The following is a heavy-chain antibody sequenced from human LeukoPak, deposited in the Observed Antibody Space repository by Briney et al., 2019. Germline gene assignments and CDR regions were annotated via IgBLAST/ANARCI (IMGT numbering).Heavy chain of an antibody. CDR1: GGSISSYY. Sequence: SETLSLTCTVSGGSISSYYWSWIRQPPGKGLEWIGYIYYSGSTYYNPSLKSRVTISVDTSKNQFSLKLSSVTAADTAVYYCARGGVGIVVVPAADYGDYGPYYYYGMDVWGQGTTVTVSS. CDR2: IYYSGST. J-gene: IGHJ6*02. D-gene: IGHD2-2*01. CDR3: ARGGVGIVVVPAADYGDYGPYYYYGMDV. V-gene: IGHV4-59*01.